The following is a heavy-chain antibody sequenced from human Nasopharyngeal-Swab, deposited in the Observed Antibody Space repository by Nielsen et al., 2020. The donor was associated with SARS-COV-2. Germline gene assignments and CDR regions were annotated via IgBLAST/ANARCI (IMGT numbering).Heavy chain of an antibody. CDR2: ITSGNSV. J-gene: IGHJ6*03. V-gene: IGHV3-69-1*01. CDR3: ARDNEYYYGSGSQNHYYYYYYMDV. Sequence: VRQAPGKGLQWISYITSGNSVQYADSVRGRFTISRDNAKNSLYLQMNSLTAEDTAVYYCARDNEYYYGSGSQNHYYYYYYMDVWGKGTTVTVSS. D-gene: IGHD3-10*01.